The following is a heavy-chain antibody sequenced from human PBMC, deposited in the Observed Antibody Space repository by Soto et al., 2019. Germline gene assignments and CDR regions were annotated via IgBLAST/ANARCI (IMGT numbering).Heavy chain of an antibody. CDR1: GVSFSDYSWN. J-gene: IGHJ4*02. Sequence: PSETLSVTCAVYGVSFSDYSWNWNWIRQPPGKGLEWIGEINHSGSTSHNPSLKSRVTLSLDTSKNQFSLILTSVTAADTALYYCGKVLVGATGHTDSDSWGPGTLVTVSS. CDR3: GKVLVGATGHTDSDS. CDR2: INHSGST. V-gene: IGHV4-34*01. D-gene: IGHD2-15*01.